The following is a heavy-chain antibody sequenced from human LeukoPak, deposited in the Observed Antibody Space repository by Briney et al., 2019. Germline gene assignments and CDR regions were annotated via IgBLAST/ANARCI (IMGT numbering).Heavy chain of an antibody. CDR1: GFIFRSYI. D-gene: IGHD6-19*01. CDR3: ASSNGWYLDY. J-gene: IGHJ4*02. CDR2: ITSDGSDK. Sequence: GGSLRLSCAASGFIFRSYIMHWVRQAPGKGLEWVAVITSDGSDKYYADAVKGRFTISRDNSKNTLYLQMNSLRAEDTAVYYCASSNGWYLDYWGQGTLVTVSS. V-gene: IGHV3-30-3*01.